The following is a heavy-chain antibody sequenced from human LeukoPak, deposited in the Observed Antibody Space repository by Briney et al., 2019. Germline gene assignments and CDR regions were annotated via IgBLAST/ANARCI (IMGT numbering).Heavy chain of an antibody. V-gene: IGHV5-51*01. CDR2: IYPGDSDT. Sequence: GESLKISCKGSGYSFTSYWIGWVRHMPGKGLEWMGIIYPGDSDTRYSPSFQGQVTVSADKSISTAYLQWSSLKASDTAMYYCARVDGSGSYYQGWFDPWGQGTLVTVSS. J-gene: IGHJ5*02. CDR1: GYSFTSYW. CDR3: ARVDGSGSYYQGWFDP. D-gene: IGHD3-10*01.